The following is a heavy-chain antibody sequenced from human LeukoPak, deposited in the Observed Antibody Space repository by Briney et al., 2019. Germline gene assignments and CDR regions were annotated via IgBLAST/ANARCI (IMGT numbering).Heavy chain of an antibody. Sequence: GGSLRLSCAASGFAFSSSWMAWVRQAPGKGLEWVANMNPDGSTKNYVDSVRGRFTISRDNAKNLLYLQMNSLRGDDTAVYYCARDSGYSAFDYWGQGTLATVSS. J-gene: IGHJ4*02. V-gene: IGHV3-7*05. CDR1: GFAFSSSW. CDR2: MNPDGSTK. CDR3: ARDSGYSAFDY. D-gene: IGHD5-12*01.